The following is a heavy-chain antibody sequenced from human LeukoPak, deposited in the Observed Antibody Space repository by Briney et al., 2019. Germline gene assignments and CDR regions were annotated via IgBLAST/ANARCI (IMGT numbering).Heavy chain of an antibody. Sequence: SETLSLTCTVSGGSISSYYWSWIRQPPGKGLEWIGYIYYSGSTNYNPSLKSRVTISVDTSKNQFSLKLSSVTAADTAVYYCARGGAIIAARFNPFDYWGQGTLVTVSS. D-gene: IGHD6-6*01. J-gene: IGHJ4*02. V-gene: IGHV4-59*01. CDR1: GGSISSYY. CDR2: IYYSGST. CDR3: ARGGAIIAARFNPFDY.